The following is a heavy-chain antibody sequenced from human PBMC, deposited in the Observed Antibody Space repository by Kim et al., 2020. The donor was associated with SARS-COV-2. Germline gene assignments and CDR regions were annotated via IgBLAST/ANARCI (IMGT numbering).Heavy chain of an antibody. Sequence: ADSVKGRFTISRDNAKNSLYLQMNSLRAEDTAVYYCARDDYYGSGSAFDYWGQGTLVTVSS. D-gene: IGHD3-10*01. CDR3: ARDDYYGSGSAFDY. V-gene: IGHV3-21*01. J-gene: IGHJ4*02.